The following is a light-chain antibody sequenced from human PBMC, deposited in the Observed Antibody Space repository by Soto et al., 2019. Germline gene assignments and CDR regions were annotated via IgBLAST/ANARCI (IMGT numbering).Light chain of an antibody. CDR2: AAS. Sequence: DIQLTQSPPFLSASVGDRVTITCRASQGISSYLAWYQQKPGKAPKLLIFAASTLRSGVPLRFSGSGSGTEFSLTVSSLQPEDFASYYCQQLNSYPFTFGQGTRLEIK. V-gene: IGKV1-9*01. CDR3: QQLNSYPFT. CDR1: QGISSY. J-gene: IGKJ5*01.